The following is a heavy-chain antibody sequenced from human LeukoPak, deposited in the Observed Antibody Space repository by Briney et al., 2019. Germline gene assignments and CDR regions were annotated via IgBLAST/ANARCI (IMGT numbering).Heavy chain of an antibody. CDR3: ARSTRRDSEIALAEYFQH. CDR1: GFTFSDYY. V-gene: IGHV3-11*01. J-gene: IGHJ1*01. CDR2: ISSSGNTI. Sequence: PGGSLRLSCAASGFTFSDYYMSWIRQAPGKGLEWVSYISSSGNTIYYADSVKGRFTISRDNAKNSLYLQMNSLRAEDTAAYYCARSTRRDSEIALAEYFQHWGQGTLVTVSS. D-gene: IGHD1-26*01.